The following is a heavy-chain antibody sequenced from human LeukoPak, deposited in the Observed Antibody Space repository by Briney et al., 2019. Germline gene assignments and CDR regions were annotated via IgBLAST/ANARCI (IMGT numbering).Heavy chain of an antibody. J-gene: IGHJ5*02. CDR2: IYSGGGT. CDR1: GFTVSSNF. Sequence: PGGSLRLSCAASGFTVSSNFVTGVRQAPGKGLEWLSIIYSGGGTDYADSVKGRFTISRDNSKNTVYLQMNSLRAEDTAMYYCARKSLGIVAAGTFFGSWGQGTLVTVSS. V-gene: IGHV3-53*01. D-gene: IGHD6-13*01. CDR3: ARKSLGIVAAGTFFGS.